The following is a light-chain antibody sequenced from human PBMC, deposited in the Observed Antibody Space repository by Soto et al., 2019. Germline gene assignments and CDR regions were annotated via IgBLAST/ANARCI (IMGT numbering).Light chain of an antibody. CDR3: QQYDSWPLT. Sequence: EIVLTQSPVTLSLSPGERATLSCRASQSVSSYLAWYQQKPGQAPRLLIYDASNRATGIPARFSGGGSGTDFTLTISRLEPEDFAVYYCQQYDSWPLTFGGGTKV. CDR2: DAS. J-gene: IGKJ4*01. V-gene: IGKV3-11*01. CDR1: QSVSSY.